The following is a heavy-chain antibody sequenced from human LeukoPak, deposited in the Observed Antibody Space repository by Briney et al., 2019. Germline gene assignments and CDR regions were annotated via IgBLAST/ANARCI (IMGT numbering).Heavy chain of an antibody. CDR2: LYRSDPT. Sequence: GVSLTLSCTVSGLTGSSNYRRWLPQAPGERREWVCVLYRSDPTYYEVSGEGRCTMARDCSKNTLYLQMNSLRSKDTAVYYCARDLPDQGAYRGQGTLVIVSS. CDR3: ARDLPDQGAY. CDR1: GLTGSSNY. J-gene: IGHJ4*02. V-gene: IGHV3-53*01. D-gene: IGHD1-14*01.